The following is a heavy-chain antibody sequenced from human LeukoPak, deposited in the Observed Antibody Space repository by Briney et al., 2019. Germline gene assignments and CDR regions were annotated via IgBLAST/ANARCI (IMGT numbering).Heavy chain of an antibody. Sequence: PGGSLRLSCAASGFAVSSNYMSWVRQAPGKGLEWVSDIYSGGSTYYADSVKGRFTISRDNSKNTLYLQMNSLRAEDTAVYYCAVRGDIVGATSGSGTDYWGQGTLVTVSS. D-gene: IGHD1-26*01. CDR2: IYSGGST. CDR1: GFAVSSNY. V-gene: IGHV3-66*01. J-gene: IGHJ4*02. CDR3: AVRGDIVGATSGSGTDY.